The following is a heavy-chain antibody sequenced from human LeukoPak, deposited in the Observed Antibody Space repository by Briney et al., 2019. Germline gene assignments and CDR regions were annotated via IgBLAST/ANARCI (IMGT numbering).Heavy chain of an antibody. V-gene: IGHV4-34*01. CDR2: INHSGST. CDR3: ARRAVAGPGDY. Sequence: PSEILSLTCAVYGGSFSGYYWNWIRQPPGKGLEWIGEINHSGSTNYNPSLKSRVTISVDTSKNQFSLELSSVTAADTAVYYCARRAVAGPGDYWGQGTLVTVSS. D-gene: IGHD6-19*01. CDR1: GGSFSGYY. J-gene: IGHJ4*02.